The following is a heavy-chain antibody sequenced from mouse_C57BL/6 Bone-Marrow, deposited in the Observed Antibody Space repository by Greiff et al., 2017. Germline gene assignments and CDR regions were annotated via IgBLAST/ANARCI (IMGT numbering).Heavy chain of an antibody. D-gene: IGHD2-2*01. CDR3: ATYGYDFDY. J-gene: IGHJ2*01. Sequence: VQLQQSGPELVKPGASVKISCKASGYTFTDYYMNWVKQSHGKSLEWIGDINPNNGGTSYNQKFKGKATLTVDKSSSTAYMELRSLTSEDSAVYYCATYGYDFDYWGQGTTLTVSS. V-gene: IGHV1-26*01. CDR2: INPNNGGT. CDR1: GYTFTDYY.